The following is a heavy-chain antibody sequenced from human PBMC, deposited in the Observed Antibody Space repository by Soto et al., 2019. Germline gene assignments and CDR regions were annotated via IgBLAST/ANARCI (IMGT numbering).Heavy chain of an antibody. D-gene: IGHD1-26*01. CDR1: GDRVSSKSAA. V-gene: IGHV6-1*01. Sequence: PSQTLSLTCAISGDRVSSKSAAWNWIRQSPSRGLEWLGRTYYRSKWSTDYAISVKSRITINPDTSNNHFSLQLTSVTPEDTAVYSCPRALGGSYDHWGQGTLVTVCS. CDR2: TYYRSKWST. J-gene: IGHJ5*02. CDR3: PRALGGSYDH.